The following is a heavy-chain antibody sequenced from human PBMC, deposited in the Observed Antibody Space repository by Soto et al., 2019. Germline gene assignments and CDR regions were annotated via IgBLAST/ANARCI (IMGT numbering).Heavy chain of an antibody. D-gene: IGHD4-4*01. CDR3: ARFTVTSYYFDY. CDR1: GFTFSSYG. J-gene: IGHJ4*02. Sequence: GGSLKLSCAASGFTFSSYGMHWVRQAPGKGLEWVAVIWYDGSNKYYADSVKGRFTISRDNSKNTLYLQMNSLRAEDTAVYYCARFTVTSYYFDYWGQGTLVTVSS. V-gene: IGHV3-33*01. CDR2: IWYDGSNK.